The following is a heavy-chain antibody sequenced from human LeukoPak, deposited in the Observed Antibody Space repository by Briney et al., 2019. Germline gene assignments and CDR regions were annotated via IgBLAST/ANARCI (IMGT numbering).Heavy chain of an antibody. CDR3: ARERLSGYAKIDY. CDR1: GYTFTSYG. Sequence: GASVKVSCKASGYTFTSYGFSGVRQAPGQGLEWMGWISAYDGNTNYAQKLQGRVTMTTDTSTSTAYMELRSLRSDDTAVYYCARERLSGYAKIDYWGQGTLVTVSS. J-gene: IGHJ4*02. CDR2: ISAYDGNT. D-gene: IGHD5-12*01. V-gene: IGHV1-18*01.